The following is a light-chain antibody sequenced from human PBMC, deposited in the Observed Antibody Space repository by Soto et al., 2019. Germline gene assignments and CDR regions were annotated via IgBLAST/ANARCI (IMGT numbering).Light chain of an antibody. V-gene: IGKV3-20*01. CDR1: QNVPRSY. CDR2: GAS. Sequence: MFTQSPFTLAFTLDIRATLERRASQNVPRSYLAWYQQLPGQAPRLLMNGASSRATGIPDRFSGSVSGTDFTLTISRLEPEDFSVYYCQQYGNFWTFGQGTKVDIK. CDR3: QQYGNFWT. J-gene: IGKJ1*01.